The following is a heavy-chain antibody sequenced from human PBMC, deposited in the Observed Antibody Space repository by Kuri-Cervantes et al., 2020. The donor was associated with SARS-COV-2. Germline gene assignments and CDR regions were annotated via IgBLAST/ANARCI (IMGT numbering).Heavy chain of an antibody. D-gene: IGHD3-9*01. CDR3: ARERHFDWLQGFDP. CDR2: INPNSGGT. V-gene: IGHV1-2*06. CDR1: GYTFTGYY. Sequence: ASVKVSCKASGYTFTGYYMHWVRQAPGQGLERMGRINPNSGGTNYAQKFQGRVTMTRDTSISTAYMELSRLRSDDTAVYYCARERHFDWLQGFDPWGQGTLVTVSS. J-gene: IGHJ5*02.